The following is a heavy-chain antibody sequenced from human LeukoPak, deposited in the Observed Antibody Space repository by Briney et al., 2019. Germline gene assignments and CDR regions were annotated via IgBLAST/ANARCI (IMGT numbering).Heavy chain of an antibody. CDR1: GYTFTSYG. CDR2: ISAYNGNT. D-gene: IGHD5-18*01. Sequence: ASVKVSCRASGYTFTSYGISWVRQAPGQGLEWMGWISAYNGNTNYAQKLQGRVTMTTDTSTSTAYMELRSLRSDDTAVYYCATYSYGYSGFDYWGQGTLVTVSS. V-gene: IGHV1-18*01. CDR3: ATYSYGYSGFDY. J-gene: IGHJ4*02.